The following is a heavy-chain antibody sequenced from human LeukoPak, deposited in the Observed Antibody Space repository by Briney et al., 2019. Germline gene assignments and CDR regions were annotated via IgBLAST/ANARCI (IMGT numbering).Heavy chain of an antibody. CDR3: ARDRELLGSDNWFDP. D-gene: IGHD1-26*01. J-gene: IGHJ5*02. V-gene: IGHV1-3*01. Sequence: ASVKVSCKASGYTFTSYAMHWVRQAPGQRLEWMGWINAGNGNTKYSQKFQGRVTITRDTSASTAYMELGSLRSDDTAVYYCARDRELLGSDNWFDPWGQGTLVTVSS. CDR2: INAGNGNT. CDR1: GYTFTSYA.